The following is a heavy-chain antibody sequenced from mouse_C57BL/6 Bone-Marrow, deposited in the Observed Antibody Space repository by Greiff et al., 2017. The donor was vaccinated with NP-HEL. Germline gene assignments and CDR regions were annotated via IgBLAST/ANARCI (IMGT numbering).Heavy chain of an antibody. CDR3: ARHLYYGNPYAMDY. Sequence: EVQLVESGGDLVKPGGSLKLSCAASGFTFSSYGMSWVRQTPDKRLEWVATISSGGSYTYYPDSVKGRFTISRDNAKNTLYLQMSSLKSEDTAMYYCARHLYYGNPYAMDYWGQGTSVTVSS. J-gene: IGHJ4*01. V-gene: IGHV5-6*01. CDR1: GFTFSSYG. CDR2: ISSGGSYT. D-gene: IGHD2-1*01.